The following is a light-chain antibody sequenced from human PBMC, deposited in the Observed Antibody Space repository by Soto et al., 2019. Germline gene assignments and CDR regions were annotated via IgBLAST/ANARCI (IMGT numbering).Light chain of an antibody. CDR3: QQRASWPRV. Sequence: EIVLTQSPDTLSLSLGDRATLSCRASQNIYSYLVWYQQKPGQAPRLLIYDATKRATGIPDRFSGSQSGTDFTLTISSLAPEDFALYYCQQRASWPRVFGGGTKLEIK. CDR2: DAT. J-gene: IGKJ4*01. V-gene: IGKV3-11*01. CDR1: QNIYSY.